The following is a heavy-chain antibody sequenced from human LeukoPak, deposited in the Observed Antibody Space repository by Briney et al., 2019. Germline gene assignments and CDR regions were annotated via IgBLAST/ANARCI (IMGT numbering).Heavy chain of an antibody. CDR3: ARGRFSGYGAD. J-gene: IGHJ4*02. CDR2: INPSGGRT. D-gene: IGHD5-12*01. Sequence: ASVKVSCKASGYTFTNYYMHWVRQAPGQGLEWMGIINPSGGRTSYAQKFQGRVTMTRDTSISTAYMELSSLTSDDTAVYYCARGRFSGYGADWGQGTLVTVSS. V-gene: IGHV1-46*01. CDR1: GYTFTNYY.